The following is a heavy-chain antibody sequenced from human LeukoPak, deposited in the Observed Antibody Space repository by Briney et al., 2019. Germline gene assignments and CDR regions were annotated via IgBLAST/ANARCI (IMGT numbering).Heavy chain of an antibody. V-gene: IGHV3-23*01. J-gene: IGHJ4*02. CDR3: ARRGGYHYYFDY. D-gene: IGHD3-16*01. Sequence: GGSLRLSCAASGFTFSSYAMSWVRQAPGKGLEWVSAISGSGGSTYYADSVKGRLTISRDNSKNTLYLQMNSLRAEDTAVYYCARRGGYHYYFDYWGQGTLVTVSS. CDR2: ISGSGGST. CDR1: GFTFSSYA.